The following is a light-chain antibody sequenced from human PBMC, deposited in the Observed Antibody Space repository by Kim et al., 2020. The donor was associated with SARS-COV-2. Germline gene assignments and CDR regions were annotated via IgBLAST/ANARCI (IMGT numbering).Light chain of an antibody. CDR1: TSGVGNYDY. CDR2: DVY. CDR3: SSYTTSSTYL. Sequence: GQTIPCSCTGTTSGVGNYDYVSWYQQHPGKAPKLMIYDVYKRPSGVSNRFSGTKSGNTASLTISGLQAEDEADYYCSSYTTSSTYLFGVGTQLTVL. V-gene: IGLV2-14*03. J-gene: IGLJ3*02.